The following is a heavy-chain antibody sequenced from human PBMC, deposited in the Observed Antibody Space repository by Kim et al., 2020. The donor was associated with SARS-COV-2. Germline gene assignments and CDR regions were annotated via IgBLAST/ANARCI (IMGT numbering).Heavy chain of an antibody. CDR3: ARDGKAGYGMDV. Sequence: NYNPTRKSRVPIAVDTSKNQFSLKLSSVTAADTAVYYCARDGKAGYGMDVWGQGTTVSVSS. J-gene: IGHJ6*02. V-gene: IGHV4-34*01. D-gene: IGHD6-25*01.